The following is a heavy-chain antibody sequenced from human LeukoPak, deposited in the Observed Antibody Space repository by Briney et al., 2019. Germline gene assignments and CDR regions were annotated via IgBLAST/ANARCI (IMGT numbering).Heavy chain of an antibody. J-gene: IGHJ4*02. D-gene: IGHD6-25*01. V-gene: IGHV3-9*01. CDR2: ISWNSGSI. Sequence: GRSLRLSCAASGFTFDDYAMHCVRQAPGKGLEWVSGISWNSGSIGYADSVKGRFTISRDNAKNSLYLQMNSLRAEDTALYYCAKAFDPLIAAAAIHFDYWGQGTLVTVSS. CDR3: AKAFDPLIAAAAIHFDY. CDR1: GFTFDDYA.